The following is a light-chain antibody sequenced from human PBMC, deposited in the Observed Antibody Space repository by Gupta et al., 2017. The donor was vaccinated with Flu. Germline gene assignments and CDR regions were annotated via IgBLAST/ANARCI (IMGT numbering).Light chain of an antibody. J-gene: IGLJ2*01. CDR1: NIESKT. CDR2: DDG. CDR3: QVWDTSSDHPA. V-gene: IGLV3-21*02. Sequence: SYVLTQPPSVSVAPGQTARINCGGNNIESKTVHWYQQKPGQAPVLVVYDDGDRPSGIPERFSGSTSGNTATLTISGVEPGEAADYYCQVWDTSSDHPAFGGGTKLTVL.